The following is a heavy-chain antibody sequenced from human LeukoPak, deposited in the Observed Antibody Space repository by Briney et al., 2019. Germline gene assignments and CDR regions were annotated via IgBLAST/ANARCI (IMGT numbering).Heavy chain of an antibody. J-gene: IGHJ4*02. Sequence: GASVKVSCKASGYTLTGYYMHWVRQAPGQGLEWMGRINPNSGGTNYAQKFQGRVTMTRDTSISTAYMELSRLRSDDTAVYYCAREYDSSGYSIFFDYWGQGTLVTVSS. V-gene: IGHV1-2*06. CDR1: GYTLTGYY. CDR2: INPNSGGT. D-gene: IGHD3-22*01. CDR3: AREYDSSGYSIFFDY.